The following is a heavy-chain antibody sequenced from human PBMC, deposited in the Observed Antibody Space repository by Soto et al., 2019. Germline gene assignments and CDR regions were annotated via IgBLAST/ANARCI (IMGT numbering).Heavy chain of an antibody. D-gene: IGHD2-15*01. Sequence: QVQLQESGPGLVKPSETLSLTCTVSGGSITSYYWSWIRQPPGKGLEWIGHMYYSGSTNYNPSLKGRVTISVDTSKNHFSLKLSSVTAADTAVYYCARVRDCSGGTCYSWWFDPWGQGTLVTVSS. V-gene: IGHV4-59*01. CDR3: ARVRDCSGGTCYSWWFDP. CDR1: GGSITSYY. J-gene: IGHJ5*02. CDR2: MYYSGST.